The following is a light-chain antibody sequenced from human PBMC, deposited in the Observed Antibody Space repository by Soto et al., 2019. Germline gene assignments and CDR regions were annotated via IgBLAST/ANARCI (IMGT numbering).Light chain of an antibody. CDR2: VGS. CDR3: CSYGGSSWV. Sequence: QSALTQPASGSVFPGQSITISCTGTTSDVGSYDVVSWYQQHPGEAPQLIIYVGSKRPSGLSNRFSGSKSGNTASLTISGLQAEDEADYYCCSYGGSSWVFGGGTKLTVL. CDR1: TSDVGSYDV. J-gene: IGLJ3*02. V-gene: IGLV2-23*01.